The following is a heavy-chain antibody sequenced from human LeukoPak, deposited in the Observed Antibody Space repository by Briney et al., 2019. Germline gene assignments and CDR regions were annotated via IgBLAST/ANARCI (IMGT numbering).Heavy chain of an antibody. D-gene: IGHD5-18*01. CDR3: AKASAGYSYGYNFDC. Sequence: GGSLRLSCAASGFTFSSYGMHWVRQAPGKGLEWVAVISYDGSNKYYADSVKGRFTISRDNSKNTLYLQMNSLRAEDTAVYYCAKASAGYSYGYNFDCWGQGTLVTVSS. V-gene: IGHV3-30*18. CDR1: GFTFSSYG. J-gene: IGHJ4*02. CDR2: ISYDGSNK.